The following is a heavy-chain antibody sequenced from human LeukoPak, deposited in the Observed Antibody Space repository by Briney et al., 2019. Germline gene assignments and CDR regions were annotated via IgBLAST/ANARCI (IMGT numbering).Heavy chain of an antibody. D-gene: IGHD2-15*01. J-gene: IGHJ6*02. Sequence: GGSLRLSCAASGFTVSSNYMSWVRQAPGKGLEWVSVIYSGGSTYYADSVKGRFTISRDNSKNTLYLQMNSLRAEDTAVYYCARVLLGLNYGMDVWGQGTTVTVSS. CDR2: IYSGGST. CDR1: GFTVSSNY. CDR3: ARVLLGLNYGMDV. V-gene: IGHV3-53*01.